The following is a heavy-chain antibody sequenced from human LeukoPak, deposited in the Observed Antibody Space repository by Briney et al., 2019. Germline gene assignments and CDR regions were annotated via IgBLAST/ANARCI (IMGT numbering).Heavy chain of an antibody. D-gene: IGHD3-22*01. CDR1: GFTFSSYA. CDR3: AKADYDSGYSNAFDM. Sequence: GGSLRLSCAASGFTFSSYAMSWVRQAPGKGLEWVSDISGSGGSTYYADSVKGRFTISRDNSKNTLYLQMNSLRAEDTAVYYCAKADYDSGYSNAFDMWGQGTMVTVSS. J-gene: IGHJ3*02. CDR2: ISGSGGST. V-gene: IGHV3-23*01.